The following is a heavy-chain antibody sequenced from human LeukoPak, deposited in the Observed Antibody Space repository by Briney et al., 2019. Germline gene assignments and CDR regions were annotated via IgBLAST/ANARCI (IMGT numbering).Heavy chain of an antibody. CDR1: GFTFTSYS. CDR3: AKGGKWDVTPFDY. Sequence: GGSLRLSCAASGFTFTSYSMNWVRQAPGKGLEWVSTISGGGGSTHYADSVKGRFTISRDNSKNTLYLQVNSLRAEDTAVYYCAKGGKWDVTPFDYWGQGTLVTVSS. D-gene: IGHD1-26*01. V-gene: IGHV3-23*01. CDR2: ISGGGGST. J-gene: IGHJ4*02.